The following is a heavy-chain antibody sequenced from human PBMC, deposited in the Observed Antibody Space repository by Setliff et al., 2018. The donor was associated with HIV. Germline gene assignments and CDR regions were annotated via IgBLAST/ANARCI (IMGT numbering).Heavy chain of an antibody. CDR1: GGSISSSSYY. Sequence: PSETLSLPCTVSGGSISSSSYYWGWIRQPPGKGLEWIGSIYYSGSTYYNPSLKSRVTISVDTSKNQFSLKLSSVTAADTAVYYCARPADCSSTSCYLWYFDLWGRGTLVTVSS. J-gene: IGHJ2*01. D-gene: IGHD2-2*01. CDR2: IYYSGST. V-gene: IGHV4-39*01. CDR3: ARPADCSSTSCYLWYFDL.